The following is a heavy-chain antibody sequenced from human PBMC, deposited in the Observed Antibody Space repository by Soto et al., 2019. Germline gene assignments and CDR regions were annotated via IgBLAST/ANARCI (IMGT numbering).Heavy chain of an antibody. Sequence: QVQLVESGGGVVQPGRSLRLSCAASGFTFSSYGMHWVRQAPGKGLEWVAVIWYDGSNKYYADSVKGRFTISRDNSKNTLYLQMNSLRAEDTAVYYCARYLVSPGGSYYFDYWGQGTLVTVSS. J-gene: IGHJ4*02. CDR2: IWYDGSNK. D-gene: IGHD1-26*01. CDR1: GFTFSSYG. V-gene: IGHV3-33*01. CDR3: ARYLVSPGGSYYFDY.